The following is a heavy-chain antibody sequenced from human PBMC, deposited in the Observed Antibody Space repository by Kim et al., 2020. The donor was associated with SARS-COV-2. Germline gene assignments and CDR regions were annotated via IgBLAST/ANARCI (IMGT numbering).Heavy chain of an antibody. CDR2: INGDGTGT. J-gene: IGHJ6*02. V-gene: IGHV3-74*01. CDR3: LAARGV. CDR1: GFIFSAHL. Sequence: GGSLRLSCSASGFIFSAHLMHWVRQGPGKGLVWVSRINGDGTGTTYADSVKGRVTISRDNAKNTLYLQMNSLRVEDTAVYYCLAARGVWGQGTTVTVSS. D-gene: IGHD2-15*01.